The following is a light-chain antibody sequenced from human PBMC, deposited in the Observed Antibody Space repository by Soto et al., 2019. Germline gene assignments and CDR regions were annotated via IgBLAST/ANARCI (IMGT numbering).Light chain of an antibody. CDR2: LGS. Sequence: DIVMTQSPLSLPVTPGEPASISCRSSQSLLHSDGYNYLNWYLQKPGQSPQRLIYLGSNRATGVPDRFSGSGSGTALTLNLSRVDAEDVGVSDCMEALQTPHTFGRGTKLEIK. CDR3: MEALQTPHT. J-gene: IGKJ2*01. CDR1: QSLLHSDGYNY. V-gene: IGKV2-28*01.